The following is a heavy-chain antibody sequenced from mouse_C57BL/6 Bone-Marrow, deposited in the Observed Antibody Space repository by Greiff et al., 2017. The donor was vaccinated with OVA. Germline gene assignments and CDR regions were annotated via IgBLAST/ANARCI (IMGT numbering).Heavy chain of an antibody. J-gene: IGHJ2*01. D-gene: IGHD2-5*01. CDR1: GYTFTDYY. CDR2: IYPGSGNT. CDR3: AKGGDSNLDY. Sequence: VKLQESGAELVRPGASVKLSCKASGYTFTDYYINWVKQRPGQGLEWIARIYPGSGNTYYNEKFKGKATLTAEKSSSTAYMQLSSLTSEDSAVYFCAKGGDSNLDYWGQGTTLTVSS. V-gene: IGHV1-76*01.